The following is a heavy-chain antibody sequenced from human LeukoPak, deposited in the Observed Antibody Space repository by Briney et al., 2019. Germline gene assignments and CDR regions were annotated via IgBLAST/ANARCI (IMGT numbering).Heavy chain of an antibody. CDR2: ISWNSGSI. J-gene: IGHJ4*02. V-gene: IGHV3-9*01. CDR3: AKDMRSSSWYSAPFDY. D-gene: IGHD6-13*01. Sequence: GGSLRLSCAACGFTFDDYAMHWVRHAPGKDLEWVSGISWNSGSIGYADSVKGRFTISRDNAKNSLYLQMNSLRAEDTALYYGAKDMRSSSWYSAPFDYWGQGTLVTVSS. CDR1: GFTFDDYA.